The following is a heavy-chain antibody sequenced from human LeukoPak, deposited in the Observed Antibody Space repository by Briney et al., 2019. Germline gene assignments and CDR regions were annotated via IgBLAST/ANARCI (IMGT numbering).Heavy chain of an antibody. Sequence: PGGSLRLSCAASGFAFSSYWMSWVRQAPGKGLEWVANIIQDGSQKYHVDSVKGRLSISRDNAKNSLYLQMNSLGAEDTAMYYCARIGSETYHDAFDLWGQGTMVTVFS. CDR2: IIQDGSQK. V-gene: IGHV3-7*03. CDR3: ARIGSETYHDAFDL. J-gene: IGHJ3*01. D-gene: IGHD3-10*01. CDR1: GFAFSSYW.